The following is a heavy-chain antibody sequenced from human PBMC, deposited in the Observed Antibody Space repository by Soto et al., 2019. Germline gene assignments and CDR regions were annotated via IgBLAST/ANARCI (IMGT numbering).Heavy chain of an antibody. CDR2: IIPVFGRA. CDR3: ARDGTLYDSSAYYYVY. CDR1: GGTFSRYA. D-gene: IGHD3-22*01. Sequence: QVQLVQSGAEVKKPGSSVKVSCKASGGTFSRYAISWVRQAPGQGLEWMGGIIPVFGRANYAPKFQGRVTITADESTSTGYMELRSLTSEDTAVYYCARDGTLYDSSAYYYVYWGQGTLVTVSS. J-gene: IGHJ4*02. V-gene: IGHV1-69*01.